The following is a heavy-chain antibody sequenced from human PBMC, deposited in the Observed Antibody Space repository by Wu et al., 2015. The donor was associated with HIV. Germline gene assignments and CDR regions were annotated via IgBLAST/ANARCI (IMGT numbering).Heavy chain of an antibody. CDR3: ARGLDYYDSSGYSSYYFDY. Sequence: QVQLVQSGPEVKQPGASVRISCKTSGYSFTAYYLHWVRQAPGQGLEWMGIINPSGGSTSYAQKFQGRVTMTRDTSTSTVYMELSSLRSEDTAVYYCARGLDYYDSSGYSSYYFDYWARERWSPSPQ. V-gene: IGHV1-46*01. J-gene: IGHJ4*02. CDR2: INPSGGST. D-gene: IGHD3-22*01. CDR1: GYSFTAYY.